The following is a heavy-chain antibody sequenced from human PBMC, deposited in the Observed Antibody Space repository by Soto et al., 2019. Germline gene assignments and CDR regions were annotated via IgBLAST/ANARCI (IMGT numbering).Heavy chain of an antibody. CDR2: INHSGST. D-gene: IGHD6-6*01. CDR3: ARAKQLVPHFDY. CDR1: GGAFSGYY. J-gene: IGHJ4*02. V-gene: IGHV4-34*01. Sequence: QVQLQQWGAGLLKPSETLSLTCAVYGGAFSGYYWSWIRQPPGKGLEWIGEINHSGSTNYNPSLKSRVTISVDTSKNQFSLKLSSVTAADTAVYYCARAKQLVPHFDYWGQGTLVTVSS.